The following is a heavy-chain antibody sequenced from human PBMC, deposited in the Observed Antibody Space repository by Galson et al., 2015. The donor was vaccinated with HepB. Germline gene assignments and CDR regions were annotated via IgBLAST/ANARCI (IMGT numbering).Heavy chain of an antibody. Sequence: SGAEVKKPGASVKVSCKASGYTFTSYGISWVRQAPGQGLEWMGWISAYNGNTNYAQKLQGRVTMTTDTSTSTAYMELRSLRSDDTAVYYCASAYCSSTSCYEAPPDYWGQGTLVTVSS. CDR3: ASAYCSSTSCYEAPPDY. CDR1: GYTFTSYG. J-gene: IGHJ4*02. V-gene: IGHV1-18*01. D-gene: IGHD2-2*01. CDR2: ISAYNGNT.